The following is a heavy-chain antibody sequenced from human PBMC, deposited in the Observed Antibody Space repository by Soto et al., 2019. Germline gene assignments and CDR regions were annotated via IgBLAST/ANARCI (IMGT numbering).Heavy chain of an antibody. CDR1: GYTFTSYD. Sequence: GASVKVSCNASGYTFTSYDIDWLRQATGQGLEWMGWMNHKSGKTGYAKKLQGRVTMTRKTSISKEYMELSRLRSEEKAVYYCARDIAGRIDYWGQGTLVTVSS. CDR2: MNHKSGKT. D-gene: IGHD1-26*01. J-gene: IGHJ4*02. CDR3: ARDIAGRIDY. V-gene: IGHV1-8*01.